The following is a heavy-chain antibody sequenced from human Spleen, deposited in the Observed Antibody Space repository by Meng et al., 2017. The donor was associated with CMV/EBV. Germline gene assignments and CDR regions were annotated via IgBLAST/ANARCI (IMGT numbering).Heavy chain of an antibody. CDR1: GGSISSGDYY. CDR2: ISYSGST. Sequence: SETLSLTCTVSGGSISSGDYYWSWIRQPPGKGLEWIGYISYSGSTYYNPSHKSLVTISVDTSKNLFSLKLSSVTAADTAVYYCARAGDCSSNSCYIPRWGQGTLVTVSS. CDR3: ARAGDCSSNSCYIPR. J-gene: IGHJ4*02. D-gene: IGHD2-2*02. V-gene: IGHV4-30-4*08.